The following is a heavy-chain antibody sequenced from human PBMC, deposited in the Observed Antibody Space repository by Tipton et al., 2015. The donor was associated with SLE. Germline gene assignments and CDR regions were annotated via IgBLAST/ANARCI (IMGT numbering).Heavy chain of an antibody. Sequence: TLSLTCAVSGGSISSGGYSWSWIRQPPGKGLEWIGYIYYSGSTNYNPSLKSRVTISVDTSKNQSSLKLSSVTAADTAVYYCASESIAAAGSFDYWGQGTLVTVSS. V-gene: IGHV4-30-4*07. CDR2: IYYSGST. D-gene: IGHD6-13*01. J-gene: IGHJ4*02. CDR3: ASESIAAAGSFDY. CDR1: GGSISSGGYS.